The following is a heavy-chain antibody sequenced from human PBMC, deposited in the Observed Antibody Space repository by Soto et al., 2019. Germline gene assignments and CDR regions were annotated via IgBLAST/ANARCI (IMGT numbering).Heavy chain of an antibody. Sequence: QVQLVQSGAEVKKPGSSVKVSCQASGGSFSDYAISWVRQAPGQGLEWMGGIIPMLGIPDNAQKFQGRVIITADEYTSTVYMELSSLRSEDTAVYYCARDGDYYDSSGFQRDYHYYGMDVWGQGTTVTVAS. V-gene: IGHV1-69*01. J-gene: IGHJ6*02. CDR1: GGSFSDYA. CDR3: ARDGDYYDSSGFQRDYHYYGMDV. CDR2: IIPMLGIP. D-gene: IGHD3-22*01.